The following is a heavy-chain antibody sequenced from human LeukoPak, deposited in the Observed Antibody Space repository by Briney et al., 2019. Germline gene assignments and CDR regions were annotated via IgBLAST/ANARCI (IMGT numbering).Heavy chain of an antibody. J-gene: IGHJ4*02. CDR1: GFTFSSYA. CDR2: ISGSGAST. D-gene: IGHD3-10*01. Sequence: GGSLRLSCAASGFTFSSYAMSWVRQAPGKGLEWVSAISGSGASTYQADSVRGRFTISRDNSKNTLYLQMSSLRAEDTAVCYCAKWPDYGSGSSLDYWGQGTLVTVSS. V-gene: IGHV3-23*01. CDR3: AKWPDYGSGSSLDY.